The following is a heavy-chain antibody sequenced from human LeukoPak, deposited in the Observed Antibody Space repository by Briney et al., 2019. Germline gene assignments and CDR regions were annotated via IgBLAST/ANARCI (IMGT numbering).Heavy chain of an antibody. CDR3: TRAITYFYGSVTYDWFDS. CDR2: INSDGSST. D-gene: IGHD3-10*01. CDR1: GFTFSSYW. V-gene: IGHV3-74*01. Sequence: GGSLRLSCAASGFTFSSYWMHWVRQAPGKGLVWVPRINSDGSSTSYADSVRGRFSISRDNAKNTVYLQMNSLRVDDTAIYYCTRAITYFYGSVTYDWFDSWGQGTRVTVSS. J-gene: IGHJ5*01.